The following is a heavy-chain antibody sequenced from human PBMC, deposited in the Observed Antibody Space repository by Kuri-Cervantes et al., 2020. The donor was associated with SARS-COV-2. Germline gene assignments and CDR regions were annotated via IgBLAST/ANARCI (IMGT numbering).Heavy chain of an antibody. D-gene: IGHD6-13*01. Sequence: GESLKISCAASGFTFSSYSMNWVRQAPGKGLEWVSYISSSSSTIYYADSVKGRFTISRDNAKNSLYLQMNSLRDEDTAVYYCASQIRSSSSFIDYWGQGTLVTCYS. V-gene: IGHV3-48*02. CDR2: ISSSSSTI. CDR3: ASQIRSSSSFIDY. CDR1: GFTFSSYS. J-gene: IGHJ4*02.